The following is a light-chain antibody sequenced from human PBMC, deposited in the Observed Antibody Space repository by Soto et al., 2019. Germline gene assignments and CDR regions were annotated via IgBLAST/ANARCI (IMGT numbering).Light chain of an antibody. CDR3: SSFTSSHTGV. Sequence: QSVLTQPASVSGSPGQSITISCAGTSSDVGGYNYVSWYQQHPGKAPQLLIYGVSNRPSGVSNRFSGSKSGNTASLTISGLQAEDEADYYCSSFTSSHTGVFGGGTKVTVL. CDR2: GVS. CDR1: SSDVGGYNY. V-gene: IGLV2-14*01. J-gene: IGLJ3*02.